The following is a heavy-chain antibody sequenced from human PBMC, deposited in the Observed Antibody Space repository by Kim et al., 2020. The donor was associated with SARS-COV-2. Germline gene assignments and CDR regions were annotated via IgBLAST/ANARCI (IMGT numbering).Heavy chain of an antibody. J-gene: IGHJ6*02. D-gene: IGHD3-10*01. V-gene: IGHV1-3*01. CDR2: INAGNGNT. Sequence: ASVKVSCKASGYTFTSYAMHWVRQAPGQRLEWMGWINAGNGNTKYSQKFQGRVSITRDTSASTAYMELSSLRSEDTAVYYCARSYYGSGSYSDYGMDVWGQGTTVTVSS. CDR1: GYTFTSYA. CDR3: ARSYYGSGSYSDYGMDV.